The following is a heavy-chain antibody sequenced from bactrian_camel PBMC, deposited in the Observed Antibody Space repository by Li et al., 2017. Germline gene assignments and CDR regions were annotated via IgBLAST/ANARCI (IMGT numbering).Heavy chain of an antibody. D-gene: IGHD5*01. CDR3: AAGQGVGWCLDVIRVGAEPDFDY. J-gene: IGHJ6*01. V-gene: IGHV3S6*01. Sequence: QVQLVESGGGSVQAGGSLRLSCVAPRFTHTAYCMGWFRRPPGKEREGIAVIDSDGDTAYAESLKDRFTISVDNAKNTLYLQINSLKPEDSATYYRAAGQGVGWCLDVIRVGAEPDFDYWGQGTQVTVS. CDR2: IDSDGDT. CDR1: RFTHTAYC.